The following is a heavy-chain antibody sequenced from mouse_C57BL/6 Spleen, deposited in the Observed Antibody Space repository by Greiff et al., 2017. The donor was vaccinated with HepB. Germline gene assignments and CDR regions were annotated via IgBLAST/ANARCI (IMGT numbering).Heavy chain of an antibody. J-gene: IGHJ1*03. CDR2: ISNGGGST. CDR1: GFTFSDYY. CDR3: ARLPGLDV. V-gene: IGHV5-12*01. Sequence: EVQRVESGGGLVQPGGSLKLSCAASGFTFSDYYMYWVRQTPEKRLEWVAYISNGGGSTYYPDTVKGRFTISRDNAKNTLYLQMSRLKSEDTAMYYCARLPGLDVWGTGTTVTVSS.